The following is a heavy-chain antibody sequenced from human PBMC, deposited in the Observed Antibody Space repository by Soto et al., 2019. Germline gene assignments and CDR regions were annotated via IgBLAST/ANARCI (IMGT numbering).Heavy chain of an antibody. Sequence: ASVKVSCKASGYTFTSYAMHWARQAPGQRLEWMGWINAGNGNTKYSQKFQGRVTITRDTSASTAYMELSSLRSEDTAVYYCAKGGSGKYNWFDPWGQGTLVTVSS. CDR1: GYTFTSYA. CDR3: AKGGSGKYNWFDP. D-gene: IGHD3-10*01. V-gene: IGHV1-3*01. CDR2: INAGNGNT. J-gene: IGHJ5*02.